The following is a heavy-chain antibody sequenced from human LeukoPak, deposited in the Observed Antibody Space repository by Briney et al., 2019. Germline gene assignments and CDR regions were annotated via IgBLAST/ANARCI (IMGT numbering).Heavy chain of an antibody. CDR2: ISGSGGST. V-gene: IGHV3-23*01. J-gene: IGHJ4*02. CDR1: GFTFSSYA. Sequence: GGSLRLSCAASGFTFSSYAMSWVRQAPGKGLEWVSAISGSGGSTYYADSVKGRFTISRDNSKNTLYLQMNSLRAEDTAVYYCANSKYYDFWSGLDYWGQGTLVTVSS. D-gene: IGHD3-3*01. CDR3: ANSKYYDFWSGLDY.